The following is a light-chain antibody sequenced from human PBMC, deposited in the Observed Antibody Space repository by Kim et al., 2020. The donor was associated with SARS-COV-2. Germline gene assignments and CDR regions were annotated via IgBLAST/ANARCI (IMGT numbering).Light chain of an antibody. CDR3: QAWDSSTVV. Sequence: SYELTQPPSVSVYPGQTASITCSGDKLGDKYACWYQQKQGQSPVMVIYQDSKRPSGIPERFSGSNSGNTATLTISGTQAMDEDDYYCQAWDSSTVVFGGG. CDR2: QDS. V-gene: IGLV3-1*01. CDR1: KLGDKY. J-gene: IGLJ2*01.